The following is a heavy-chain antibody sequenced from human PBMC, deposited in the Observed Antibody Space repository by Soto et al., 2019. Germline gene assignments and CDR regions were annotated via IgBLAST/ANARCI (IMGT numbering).Heavy chain of an antibody. CDR1: GGSISSYY. Sequence: QVQLQESGPGLVKPSETLSLTCTVSGGSISSYYWSWIRQPPGKGLEWIGYIYYSGSTNYNPSLKSRVTLSGDTSKNQFSLKLRSGGGADTAVYCCGRHVQWLGTFDYWGQGTLVTVSS. V-gene: IGHV4-59*08. CDR3: GRHVQWLGTFDY. CDR2: IYYSGST. J-gene: IGHJ4*02. D-gene: IGHD6-19*01.